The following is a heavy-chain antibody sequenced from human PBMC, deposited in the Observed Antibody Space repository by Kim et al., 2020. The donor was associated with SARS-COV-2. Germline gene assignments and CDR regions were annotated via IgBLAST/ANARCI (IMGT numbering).Heavy chain of an antibody. D-gene: IGHD1-26*01. Sequence: SETLSLTCTVSGGSISSYYWSWIRQPPGKGLEWIGYIYYSGSTNYNPSLKSRVTISVDTSKNQFSLKLSSVTAADTAVYYCARDRSGLVGGFDYWGQGTLVTVSS. V-gene: IGHV4-59*13. CDR2: IYYSGST. CDR3: ARDRSGLVGGFDY. J-gene: IGHJ4*02. CDR1: GGSISSYY.